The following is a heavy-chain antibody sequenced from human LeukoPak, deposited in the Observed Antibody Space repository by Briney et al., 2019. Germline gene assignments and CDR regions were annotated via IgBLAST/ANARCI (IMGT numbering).Heavy chain of an antibody. CDR3: AKATPPRDGSNPDY. CDR1: GFTFSTYG. D-gene: IGHD4-4*01. CDR2: ISYDGRNK. Sequence: GGSLRLSCAASGFTFSTYGMHWVRQAPGKGLEWVAVISYDGRNKYYADSVKGRFTISRDNSKNTLYLQMNSLRAEDTAVYYCAKATPPRDGSNPDYWGQGTLVTASS. J-gene: IGHJ4*02. V-gene: IGHV3-30*18.